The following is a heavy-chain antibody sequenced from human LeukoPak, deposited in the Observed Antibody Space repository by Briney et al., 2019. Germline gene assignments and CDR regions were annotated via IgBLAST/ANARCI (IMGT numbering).Heavy chain of an antibody. V-gene: IGHV4-34*01. Sequence: SETLSLTCAVYGGPFSGYYWSWIRQPPGKGLEWIGEINHSGSTNYNPSLKSRVTISVDTSKNQFSLKLSSVTAADTAVYYCARGGYYDFWSGYYYFDYWGQGTLVTVSS. CDR3: ARGGYYDFWSGYYYFDY. D-gene: IGHD3-3*01. CDR2: INHSGST. J-gene: IGHJ4*02. CDR1: GGPFSGYY.